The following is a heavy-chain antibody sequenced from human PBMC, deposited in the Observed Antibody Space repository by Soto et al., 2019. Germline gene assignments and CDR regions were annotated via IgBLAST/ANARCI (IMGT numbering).Heavy chain of an antibody. CDR2: ISGFNGQT. CDR1: GNTFASHG. CDR3: ARDPYSSTTVTIMDY. J-gene: IGHJ4*02. D-gene: IGHD4-17*01. V-gene: IGHV1-18*01. Sequence: VKVSCKASGNTFASHGFSWVRQAPGQGLEWMGWISGFNGQTNYALKFQGRVTLTTDTSTSTAYMELRSLRSDDTAVYYCARDPYSSTTVTIMDYWGQGTQVTVSS.